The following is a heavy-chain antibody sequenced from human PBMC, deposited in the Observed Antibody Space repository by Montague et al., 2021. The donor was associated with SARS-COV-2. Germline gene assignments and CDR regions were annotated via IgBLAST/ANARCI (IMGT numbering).Heavy chain of an antibody. J-gene: IGHJ4*02. V-gene: IGHV4-38-2*02. CDR2: IYHSGST. Sequence: SETLSLTCTASGYSISSGYYWGWIRQPPGKGLEWIGSIYHSGSTYYNPSLKSRATISVDTSKNQFSLKLSSVTAADTAVYYCARDVRYYDFWSGRAQTSPDYWGQGTLVTVSS. CDR1: GYSISSGYY. D-gene: IGHD3-3*01. CDR3: ARDVRYYDFWSGRAQTSPDY.